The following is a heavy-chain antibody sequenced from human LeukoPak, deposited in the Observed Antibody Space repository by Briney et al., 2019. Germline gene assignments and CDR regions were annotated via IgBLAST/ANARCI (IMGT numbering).Heavy chain of an antibody. Sequence: TGGSLRLSCAASRFTFSSYGMSWVRQAPGKGLEWVSAISGSGGSTYYADSVKGRFTISRDNSKNTLYLQMNNLRDEDTAVYYCAKSPGGDGYNLVYLDYWGQGILVTVSS. D-gene: IGHD5-24*01. J-gene: IGHJ4*02. CDR3: AKSPGGDGYNLVYLDY. CDR1: RFTFSSYG. CDR2: ISGSGGST. V-gene: IGHV3-23*01.